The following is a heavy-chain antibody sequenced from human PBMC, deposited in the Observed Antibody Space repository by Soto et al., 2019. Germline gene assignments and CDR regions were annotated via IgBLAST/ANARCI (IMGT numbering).Heavy chain of an antibody. J-gene: IGHJ4*02. D-gene: IGHD6-13*01. CDR2: ITGSGDRT. Sequence: EVQLLESGGALVQPGGSLRLSCAASGFTFSTYAMRWVRQAPGKGLEWVSSITGSGDRTYYAESVKGRFTISRDNSQSTLHLQMNTLRADDTAVYYCARMYSSSCDYWGQGTLVTVSS. CDR3: ARMYSSSCDY. CDR1: GFTFSTYA. V-gene: IGHV3-23*01.